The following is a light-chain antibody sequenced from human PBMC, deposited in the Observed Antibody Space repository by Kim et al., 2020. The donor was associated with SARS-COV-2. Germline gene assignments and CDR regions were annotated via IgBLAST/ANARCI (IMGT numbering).Light chain of an antibody. Sequence: QSVLTQPPSASGTPGQRVTISCSGSSSNIGSNYVYWYQQLPGTAPKLLIYSNNQRPSGVPYRFSGSKSGTSASLAISGLRSEDEADYYCAAWDDSLSGSYVFGTGTKGTVL. CDR2: SNN. CDR3: AAWDDSLSGSYV. J-gene: IGLJ1*01. CDR1: SSNIGSNY. V-gene: IGLV1-47*02.